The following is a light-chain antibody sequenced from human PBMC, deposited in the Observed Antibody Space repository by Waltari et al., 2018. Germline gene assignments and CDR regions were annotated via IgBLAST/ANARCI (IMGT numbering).Light chain of an antibody. V-gene: IGKV3-15*01. CDR1: PNISSN. CDR3: QYNNWPYT. CDR2: GAS. J-gene: IGKJ2*01. Sequence: EIVMTQSPGTLSVSPGERVTLSCRASPNISSNLAWYQQKSGRSPRLLIYGASTRATGVPARFSGSGSGTEFTLTISSLQSEDFAIYYCQYNNWPYTFGLGTKLQIK.